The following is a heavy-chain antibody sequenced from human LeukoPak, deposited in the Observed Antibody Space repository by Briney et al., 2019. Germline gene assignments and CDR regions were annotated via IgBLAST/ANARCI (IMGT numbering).Heavy chain of an antibody. CDR3: ARLPREMATIADAFDI. J-gene: IGHJ3*02. Sequence: GESLKISCKGSGYSFTSYWSGWVRRLPGKVREWMGIIYPGDSDTRYSPSFQGQVTISADKSISTAYLQWSSLKAPATAMYSCARLPREMATIADAFDIWGQGTMVTVSS. CDR1: GYSFTSYW. D-gene: IGHD5-24*01. CDR2: IYPGDSDT. V-gene: IGHV5-51*01.